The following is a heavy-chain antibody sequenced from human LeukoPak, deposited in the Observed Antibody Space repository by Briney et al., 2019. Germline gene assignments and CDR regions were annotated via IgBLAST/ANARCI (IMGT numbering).Heavy chain of an antibody. CDR1: GYTFTSYD. CDR3: ARHQGYCSGGSCYIWNYYYGMDV. D-gene: IGHD2-15*01. J-gene: IGHJ6*04. CDR2: MNPNSGNT. Sequence: ASVKVSCKASGYTFTSYDINWVRQATGQGLEWMGWMNPNSGNTGYAQKFQGRVTMTRNTSISTAYMELSSLRSEDTAVYYCARHQGYCSGGSCYIWNYYYGMDVWGKGTTVTVSS. V-gene: IGHV1-8*01.